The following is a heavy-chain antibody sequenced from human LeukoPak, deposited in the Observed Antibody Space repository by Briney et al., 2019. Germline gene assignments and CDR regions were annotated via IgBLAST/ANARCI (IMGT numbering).Heavy chain of an antibody. CDR1: GYTFTSYL. D-gene: IGHD1-26*01. CDR3: AREKRYTGSYRRDAFDI. CDR2: INTNTGNP. Sequence: ASVKVSCKASGYTFTSYLMNWVRQAPGQGLEWMGWINTNTGNPTYAQGFTGRFVFSLDTSVSTAYLQISSLKAEDTALYYCAREKRYTGSYRRDAFDIWGQGTMVTVSS. J-gene: IGHJ3*02. V-gene: IGHV7-4-1*02.